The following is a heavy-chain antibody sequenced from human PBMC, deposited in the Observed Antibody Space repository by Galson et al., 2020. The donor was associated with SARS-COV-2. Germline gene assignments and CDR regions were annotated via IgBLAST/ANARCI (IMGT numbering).Heavy chain of an antibody. CDR2: ISYDGSNK. CDR3: AKSRMGDYYYGLDG. V-gene: IGHV3-30*18. J-gene: IGHJ6*02. CDR1: GFTFSSYG. Sequence: GESLKISCAASGFTFSSYGMHWVRQAPGKGLEWVAVISYDGSNKYYADSVKGRFTISRDNSKNTLYLQMNSLRAEDTAVYYCAKSRMGDYYYGLDGWGQGTTVTVSS. D-gene: IGHD3-16*01.